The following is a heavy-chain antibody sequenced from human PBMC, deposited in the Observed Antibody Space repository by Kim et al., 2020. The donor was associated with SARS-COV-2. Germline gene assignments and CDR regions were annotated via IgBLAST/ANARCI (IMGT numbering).Heavy chain of an antibody. CDR1: GGPISSGSYY. CDR3: ARGITRTGWYPNDSFD. D-gene: IGHD6-19*01. Sequence: SETLSLTCTVSGGPISSGSYYWGWIRQPPGKGLEWLGSIYYSESTYHNPSLKSRVTISVDTSKNQFSLRLSSVTAADTAVYYCARGITRTGWYPNDSFD. V-gene: IGHV4-39*07. J-gene: IGHJ3*02. CDR2: IYYSEST.